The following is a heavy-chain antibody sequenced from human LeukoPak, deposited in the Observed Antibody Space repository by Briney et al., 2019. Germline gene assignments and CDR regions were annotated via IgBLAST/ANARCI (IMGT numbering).Heavy chain of an antibody. Sequence: PGGSLRLSCAASGFTFRSYWMHWVRQAPGKGLVWVSRTNSDGSSITYADSVKGRFTISRDNAKNSLYLQMNSLRAEDTAVYYCAELGITMIGGVWGKGTTVTISS. CDR3: AELGITMIGGV. J-gene: IGHJ6*04. V-gene: IGHV3-74*01. CDR1: GFTFRSYW. CDR2: TNSDGSSI. D-gene: IGHD3-10*02.